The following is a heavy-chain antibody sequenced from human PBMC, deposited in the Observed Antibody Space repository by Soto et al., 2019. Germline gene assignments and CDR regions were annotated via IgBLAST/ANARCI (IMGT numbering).Heavy chain of an antibody. CDR3: ARDGERVYYDSSGYLDY. J-gene: IGHJ4*02. CDR2: IWYDGSNK. CDR1: GFTFSSYG. V-gene: IGHV3-33*01. D-gene: IGHD3-22*01. Sequence: GGSLRLSCAASGFTFSSYGMHWVRQAPGKGLEWVAVIWYDGSNKYYADSVKGRFTISRDNSKNTLYLQMNSLRAEDTAVYYCARDGERVYYDSSGYLDYWGQGTLVTVSS.